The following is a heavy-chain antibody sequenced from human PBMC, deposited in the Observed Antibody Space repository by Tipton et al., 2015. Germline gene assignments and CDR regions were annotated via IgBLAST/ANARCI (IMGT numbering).Heavy chain of an antibody. Sequence: SLRLSCAASGFPVNSKHMSWIRQAPGKGLEWVSYISSWSIYTNYVDSVKGRFTISRDNAKNSLYLQMNSLRAEDTALYYCAKDISSGYCSSTSCYTKARNWYFDLWGRGTLVTVSS. J-gene: IGHJ2*01. CDR2: ISSWSIYT. CDR1: GFPVNSKH. CDR3: AKDISSGYCSSTSCYTKARNWYFDL. D-gene: IGHD2-2*02. V-gene: IGHV3-11*05.